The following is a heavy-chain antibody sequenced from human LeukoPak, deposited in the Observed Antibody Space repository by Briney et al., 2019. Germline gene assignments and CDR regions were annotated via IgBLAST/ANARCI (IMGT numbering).Heavy chain of an antibody. V-gene: IGHV1-69*05. CDR3: ARVGVVPAAMNYYYYMDV. D-gene: IGHD2-2*01. CDR2: IIPIFGTA. Sequence: SVKVSCKASGGTFCRYAISWGRQAPRQGLEWRGGIIPIFGTANYAQKFQGRVTITTDESTSTAYMELSSVSSEDTAVYYCARVGVVPAAMNYYYYMDVWGKGTRVSVS. J-gene: IGHJ6*03. CDR1: GGTFCRYA.